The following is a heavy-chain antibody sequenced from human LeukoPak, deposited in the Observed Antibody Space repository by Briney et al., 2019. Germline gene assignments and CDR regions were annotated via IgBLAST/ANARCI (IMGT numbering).Heavy chain of an antibody. J-gene: IGHJ3*02. V-gene: IGHV4-30-2*01. CDR2: IYHSGST. Sequence: PSETLPLTCTVSGGSISSGGYYWSWIRQPPGKGLEWIGYIYHSGSTYYNPSLKSRVTISVDRSKNQFSLKLSSVTAADTAVYYCASRLRFLEWPDAFDIWGQGTMVTVSS. CDR3: ASRLRFLEWPDAFDI. D-gene: IGHD3-3*01. CDR1: GGSISSGGYY.